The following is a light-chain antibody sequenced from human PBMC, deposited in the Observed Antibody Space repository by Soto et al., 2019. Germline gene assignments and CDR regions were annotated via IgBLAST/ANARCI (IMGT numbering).Light chain of an antibody. V-gene: IGLV1-51*01. CDR3: GSWDSSLSAYV. Sequence: QSVLTQPPSVSAAPGQRVTISCSGSGSNIGSSYVSWYQQLPGSAPKVLIYDDNKRPSGIPDRFSGSKSGTSATLGITGFQTGDEADYYCGSWDSSLSAYVFGTGTKVTVL. J-gene: IGLJ1*01. CDR1: GSNIGSSY. CDR2: DDN.